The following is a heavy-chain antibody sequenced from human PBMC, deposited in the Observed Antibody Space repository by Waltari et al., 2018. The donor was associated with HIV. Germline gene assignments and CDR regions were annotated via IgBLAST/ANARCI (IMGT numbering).Heavy chain of an antibody. CDR1: GFNVSSNY. CDR2: IYSGGST. CDR3: AREGTMIPPAVDV. Sequence: EVQLVESGGGLIQPGGSLRLSCAASGFNVSSNYMSWVRQAPGKGLEWVSVIYSGGSTYYADSVKGRFTISRDNSKNTLYLQMNSLRAEDTAVYYCAREGTMIPPAVDVWGQGTTVTVSS. D-gene: IGHD3-22*01. J-gene: IGHJ6*02. V-gene: IGHV3-53*01.